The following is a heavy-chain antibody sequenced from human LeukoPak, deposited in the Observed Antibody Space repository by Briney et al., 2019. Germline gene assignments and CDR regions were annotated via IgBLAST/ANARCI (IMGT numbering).Heavy chain of an antibody. V-gene: IGHV1-18*01. CDR2: ISTYNGNT. CDR3: ARDRGLWPPPRYYYYMDV. CDR1: GYTFTNYT. D-gene: IGHD2-21*01. Sequence: GASVKVSCKASGYTFTNYTISWVRQAPGQGLEWMAWISTYNGNTNYAQKLQGRVTMTTDTSTSTAYMELRSLRSDDTAVYYCARDRGLWPPPRYYYYMDVWGKGTTVTISS. J-gene: IGHJ6*03.